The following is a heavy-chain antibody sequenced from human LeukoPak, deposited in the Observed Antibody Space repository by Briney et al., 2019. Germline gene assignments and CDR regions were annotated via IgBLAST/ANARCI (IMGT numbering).Heavy chain of an antibody. V-gene: IGHV1-2*04. Sequence: ASVKVSCKASGYTFTGYYMHWVRQAPGQGLEWMGWINPNSGGTNYAQKFQGWVTMTRDTSISTAYMELSRLRSDDTAVYYCARDRFSIAAADEGSCMDVWGQGTTVTVSS. D-gene: IGHD6-13*01. CDR2: INPNSGGT. CDR1: GYTFTGYY. CDR3: ARDRFSIAAADEGSCMDV. J-gene: IGHJ6*02.